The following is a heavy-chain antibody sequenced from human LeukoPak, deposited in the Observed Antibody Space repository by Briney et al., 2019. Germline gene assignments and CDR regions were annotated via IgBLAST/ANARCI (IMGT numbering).Heavy chain of an antibody. D-gene: IGHD3-10*01. J-gene: IGHJ5*02. CDR2: INTDTGNP. V-gene: IGHV7-4-1*02. Sequence: ASVKVSCKASGYTFTSYAMNWVRQAPGQGLEWMGWINTDTGNPTYAQGFTGRFVFSLDTSVSTAYLQISSLKAEDTAVYYCARDGGYYYGSGSYYILYNWFDPWGQGTLVTVSS. CDR3: ARDGGYYYGSGSYYILYNWFDP. CDR1: GYTFTSYA.